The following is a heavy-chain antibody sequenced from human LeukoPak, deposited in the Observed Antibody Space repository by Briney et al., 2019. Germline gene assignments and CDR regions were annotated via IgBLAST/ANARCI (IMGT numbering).Heavy chain of an antibody. J-gene: IGHJ4*02. V-gene: IGHV1-2*02. CDR1: GYSFSDYY. CDR2: INPNSGGA. Sequence: ASVKVSCKTSGYSFSDYYMHWVRQAPGQGLEWMGWINPNSGGASSAQKFQGRVTMTRDTSITTVYMEVNWLTSDDTPIYYCARGGPLYWGPHLICPGGQGTLVTVSS. D-gene: IGHD3-16*01. CDR3: ARGGPLYWGPHLICP.